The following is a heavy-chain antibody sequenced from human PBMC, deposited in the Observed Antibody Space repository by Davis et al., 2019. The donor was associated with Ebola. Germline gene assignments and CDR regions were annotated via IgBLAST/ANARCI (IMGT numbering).Heavy chain of an antibody. CDR2: MNPNSGNT. CDR1: GYTFTSYD. D-gene: IGHD1-26*01. Sequence: AASVKVSCKASGYTFTSYDINWVRQATGQGLEWMGWMNPNSGNTGYAQKFQGRVTMTRNTSISTAYMELSSLRSEDTAVYYCASYAGTGAALYGMDVWGQGTTVTVSS. V-gene: IGHV1-8*01. J-gene: IGHJ6*02. CDR3: ASYAGTGAALYGMDV.